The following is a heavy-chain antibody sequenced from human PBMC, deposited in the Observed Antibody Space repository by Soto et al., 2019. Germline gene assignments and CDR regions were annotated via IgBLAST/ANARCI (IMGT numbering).Heavy chain of an antibody. V-gene: IGHV3-21*04. CDR2: INYSGRYM. J-gene: IGHJ4*02. CDR1: GFSFSTSD. Sequence: EVELVESGGGLVEPGGSLRLSCAASGFSFSTSDMTWVRQAPGKGLEYVSSINYSGRYMFYAGPLKGRFTISRDNAKNSLYLQMNSLRAEDTAVYCCARKSSSDMSGSDFFDYWGQGTLVAVSA. CDR3: ARKSSSDMSGSDFFDY. D-gene: IGHD3-3*01.